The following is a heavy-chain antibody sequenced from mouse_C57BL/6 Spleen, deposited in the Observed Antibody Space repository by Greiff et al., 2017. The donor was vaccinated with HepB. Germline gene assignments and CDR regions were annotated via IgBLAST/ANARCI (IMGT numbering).Heavy chain of an antibody. D-gene: IGHD1-1*01. CDR1: GYAFNSYW. J-gene: IGHJ1*03. CDR3: AREDYYGSSYHWYFDV. V-gene: IGHV1-80*01. CDR2: IYPGDGDT. Sequence: QVQLKQSGAELVKPGASVKISCKASGYAFNSYWMNWVKQRPGKGLEWIGQIYPGDGDTNYNGKFKGKATLTADKSSSTAYMQLSSLTSEDSAVYFCAREDYYGSSYHWYFDVWGTGTTVTVSS.